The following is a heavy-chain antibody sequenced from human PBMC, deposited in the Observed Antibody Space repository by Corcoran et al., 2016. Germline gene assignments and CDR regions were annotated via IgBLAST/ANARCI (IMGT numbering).Heavy chain of an antibody. D-gene: IGHD2-8*02. CDR3: ASSPTLVGMAV. J-gene: IGHJ6*02. CDR2: IIPICGTA. Sequence: QVQLVQSGAEVKKPGSSVKVYCKASGGTFSSYAINWVRQARGQGLEWMGGIIPICGTANYAQKFQGTVTITADESTSTAYMELSSLRFEDTAVYYCASSPTLVGMAVWGQGTTVTVSS. V-gene: IGHV1-69*01. CDR1: GGTFSSYA.